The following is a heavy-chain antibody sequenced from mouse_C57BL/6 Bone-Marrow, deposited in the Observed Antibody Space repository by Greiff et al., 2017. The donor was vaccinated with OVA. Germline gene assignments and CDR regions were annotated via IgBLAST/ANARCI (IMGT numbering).Heavy chain of an antibody. J-gene: IGHJ2*01. CDR1: GYSITSGYY. CDR3: ARDLSWDGFDY. Sequence: EVKLVESGPGLVKPSQSLSLTCSVTGYSITSGYYWNWIRQFPGNKLEWMGYISYDGSNNYNPSLKNRISITRDTSKNQFFLKLNSVTTEDTATYYCARDLSWDGFDYWGQGTTLTVSS. CDR2: ISYDGSN. V-gene: IGHV3-6*01. D-gene: IGHD4-1*01.